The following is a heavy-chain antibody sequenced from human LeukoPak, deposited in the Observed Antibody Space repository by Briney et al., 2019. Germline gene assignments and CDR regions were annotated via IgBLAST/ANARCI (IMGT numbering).Heavy chain of an antibody. J-gene: IGHJ4*02. D-gene: IGHD3-22*01. CDR1: GGSISSGSYY. V-gene: IGHV4-61*02. Sequence: SETLSLTCTVSGGSISSGSYYWSWIRQPAGKGLEWIGRIYTSGSTNYNPSLKSRVTIPVDTSKHQFSLKLSSVTAADTAVYYCARDHYYDSSGYYVGLGFDYWGQGTLVTVSS. CDR2: IYTSGST. CDR3: ARDHYYDSSGYYVGLGFDY.